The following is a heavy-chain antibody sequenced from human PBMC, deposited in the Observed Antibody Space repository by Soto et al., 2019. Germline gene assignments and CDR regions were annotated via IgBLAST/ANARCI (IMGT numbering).Heavy chain of an antibody. CDR1: GDSVSSNSAA. D-gene: IGHD6-19*01. Sequence: PSQTLSLTCAISGDSVSSNSAAWNWIRQSPSRGLEWLGRTYYRSKWYNDYAVSVKSRITINPDTSKNQFSLQLNSVTPEDTAVYYFARIQNGSGWPDYYHYVMDVWGQGSTVIVSS. CDR3: ARIQNGSGWPDYYHYVMDV. CDR2: TYYRSKWYN. J-gene: IGHJ6*02. V-gene: IGHV6-1*01.